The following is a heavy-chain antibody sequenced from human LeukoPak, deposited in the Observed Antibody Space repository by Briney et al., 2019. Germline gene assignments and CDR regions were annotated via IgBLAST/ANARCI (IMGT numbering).Heavy chain of an antibody. CDR1: GFTFSSYS. CDR3: ARGGYCSSTCCYVIHYFDY. Sequence: GGSLRLSCAASGFTFSSYSMNWVRQAPGKGLEWVSSISSSSSYIYYADSVKGRFTISRDNAKNSLYLQMNSLRAEDTAVYYCARGGYCSSTCCYVIHYFDYWGQGTLVTVSS. CDR2: ISSSSSYI. V-gene: IGHV3-21*01. D-gene: IGHD2-2*01. J-gene: IGHJ4*02.